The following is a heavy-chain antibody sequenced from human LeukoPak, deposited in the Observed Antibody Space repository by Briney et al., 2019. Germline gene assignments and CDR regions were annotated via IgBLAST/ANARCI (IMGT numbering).Heavy chain of an antibody. Sequence: PGGSLRLSCAASGFTFSSYWMYWVRQAPGKGLVWVSRINSDGSSTTYADSVKGRFTISRDNAKNTLYLQMNSLRAEDTAVYYCARESTAIDAFDIWGQGTIVTVSS. J-gene: IGHJ3*02. V-gene: IGHV3-74*01. D-gene: IGHD2-21*02. CDR3: ARESTAIDAFDI. CDR1: GFTFSSYW. CDR2: INSDGSST.